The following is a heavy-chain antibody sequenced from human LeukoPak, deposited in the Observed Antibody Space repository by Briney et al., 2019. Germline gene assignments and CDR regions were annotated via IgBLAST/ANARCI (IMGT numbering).Heavy chain of an antibody. J-gene: IGHJ4*02. CDR3: ARSTGGGSSSY. CDR2: INSDGSST. D-gene: IGHD6-13*01. CDR1: GFTFSSYW. V-gene: IGHV3-74*01. Sequence: GGSLRLSCAASGFTFSSYWMQWVRQVPGKGLLWVSRINSDGSSTSYADSVKGRFTISRDNAKNTVYLQMNSLRVEDTAVYHCARSTGGGSSSYWGQGTLVTVSS.